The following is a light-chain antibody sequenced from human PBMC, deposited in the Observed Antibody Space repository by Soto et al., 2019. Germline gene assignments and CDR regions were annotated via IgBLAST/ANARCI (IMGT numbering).Light chain of an antibody. V-gene: IGKV3D-20*01. CDR2: DAS. J-gene: IGKJ1*01. CDR1: QSVSRSY. CDR3: QQYGRSPKT. Sequence: EIVLAPSPATLSLSPGDRATLSCGASQSVSRSYLAWYQQKPGLAPRLIIYDASTRATGIPDRFSGSGSGTDFTLTISRLEPEDFAVYYCQQYGRSPKTFGQGTKVDIK.